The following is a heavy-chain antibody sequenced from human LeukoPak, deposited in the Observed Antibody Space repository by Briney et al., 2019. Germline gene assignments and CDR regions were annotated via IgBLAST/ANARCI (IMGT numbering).Heavy chain of an antibody. J-gene: IGHJ3*02. CDR3: ARDQVHSSSWPDAFDI. CDR1: GFTFSSYS. V-gene: IGHV3-21*01. CDR2: ISSSSSYI. Sequence: GGSLRLSCAASGFTFSSYSMNWVRQAPGKGLEWVSSISSSSSYIYYADSVKGRFTISRDNAKNSLYLQMNSLRAEDTAVYYCARDQVHSSSWPDAFDIWGRGTMVTVSS. D-gene: IGHD6-13*01.